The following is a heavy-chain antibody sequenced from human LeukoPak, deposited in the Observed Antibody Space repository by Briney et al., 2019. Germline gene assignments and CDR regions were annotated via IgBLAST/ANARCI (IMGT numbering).Heavy chain of an antibody. D-gene: IGHD2-2*01. CDR2: ISAYNGNT. J-gene: IGHJ4*02. CDR3: ARDRRGSTSFFY. V-gene: IGHV1-18*01. Sequence: ASVKVSCKASGGTFSSYGISWVRQAPGQGLEWMGWISAYNGNTNYAQKLQGRVTMTTDTSTSTAYMELRSLRSDDTAVYYCARDRRGSTSFFYWGQGTLATVSS. CDR1: GGTFSSYG.